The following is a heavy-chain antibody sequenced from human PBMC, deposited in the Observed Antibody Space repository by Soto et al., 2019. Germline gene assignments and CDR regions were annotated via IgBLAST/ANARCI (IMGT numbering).Heavy chain of an antibody. V-gene: IGHV4-31*03. D-gene: IGHD6-6*01. CDR1: GGSISSGGYY. Sequence: SETLSLTCTVSGGSISSGGYYWSWIRQHPGKGLEWIGYIYYSGSTYYNPSLKSRVTISVDTSKNQFSLKLSSVTAADTAVYYCARVPARPQVYWFDPWGQGTLVTVSS. CDR3: ARVPARPQVYWFDP. CDR2: IYYSGST. J-gene: IGHJ5*02.